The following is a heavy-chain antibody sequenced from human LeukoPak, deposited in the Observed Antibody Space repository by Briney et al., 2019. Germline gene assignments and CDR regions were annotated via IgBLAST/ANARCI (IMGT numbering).Heavy chain of an antibody. CDR1: GGSISSYY. V-gene: IGHV4-4*07. CDR2: IYTSGST. J-gene: IGHJ6*03. Sequence: SETLSLTCTVSGGSISSYYWSWIRQPAGKGLEWIGRIYTSGSTNYNPSLKSRVTISVDTSKNQFSLKLSSVTAADTAVYYCAKSTVTSGGYMDVWGKGTTVTISS. D-gene: IGHD4-17*01. CDR3: AKSTVTSGGYMDV.